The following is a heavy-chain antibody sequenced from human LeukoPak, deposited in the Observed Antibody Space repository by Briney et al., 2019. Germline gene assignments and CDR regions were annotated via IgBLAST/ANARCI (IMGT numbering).Heavy chain of an antibody. CDR2: IKEDGTET. CDR3: AKEGRSLQTY. V-gene: IGHV3-7*03. D-gene: IGHD5-24*01. CDR1: GVMFSSNW. Sequence: GGPLRLSCAASGVMFSSNWMSWVRLAPGKGLEWVANIKEDGTETYYEDSVKGRFTISRDNAKNSLYLQTNSLRVEDTAVYYCAKEGRSLQTYWGQGTLVTVSS. J-gene: IGHJ4*02.